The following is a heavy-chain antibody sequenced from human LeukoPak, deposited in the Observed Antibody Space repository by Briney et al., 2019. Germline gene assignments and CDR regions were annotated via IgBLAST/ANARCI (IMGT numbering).Heavy chain of an antibody. CDR1: GFTFSSHA. V-gene: IGHV3-48*03. J-gene: IGHJ4*02. D-gene: IGHD2-21*02. CDR3: ASSAALYCGGDCYTNFDY. Sequence: QPGGSLRLSCAASGFTFSSHAMNWVRQAPGKGLEWVSYISSSGSTIYYADSVKGRFTISRANAKNSLYLQMNSLRAEDTAVYYCASSAALYCGGDCYTNFDYWGQGTLVTVSS. CDR2: ISSSGSTI.